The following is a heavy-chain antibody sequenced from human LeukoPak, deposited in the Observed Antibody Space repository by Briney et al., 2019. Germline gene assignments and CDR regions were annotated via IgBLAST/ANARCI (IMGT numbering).Heavy chain of an antibody. J-gene: IGHJ4*02. CDR2: INPNSGGT. CDR3: ARGDGPIFTLGYCSSTSRSTFDY. CDR1: GYTFTGYY. Sequence: ASVKVSCKASGYTFTGYYMHWVRQAPGQGLEWMGWINPNSGGTNYAQKFQGRVTMTRDTSISTAYMELSRLRSDDTAVYYCARGDGPIFTLGYCSSTSRSTFDYWGQGTLVTVSS. V-gene: IGHV1-2*02. D-gene: IGHD2-2*01.